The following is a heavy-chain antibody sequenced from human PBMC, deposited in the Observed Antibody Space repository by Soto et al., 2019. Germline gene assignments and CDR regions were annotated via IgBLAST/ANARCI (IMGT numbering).Heavy chain of an antibody. V-gene: IGHV3-7*03. Sequence: GGSLRLSCTASGFTFSSHWMTWVRQAPGKALEWVANIKQDGSEEYYVDSVKGRFTISRDNAKNSLFLQMNSQGAEDTAVYYCASRPSDRNYYGVFDYWGQGTLVTVSS. CDR1: GFTFSSHW. CDR2: IKQDGSEE. CDR3: ASRPSDRNYYGVFDY. D-gene: IGHD3-3*01. J-gene: IGHJ4*02.